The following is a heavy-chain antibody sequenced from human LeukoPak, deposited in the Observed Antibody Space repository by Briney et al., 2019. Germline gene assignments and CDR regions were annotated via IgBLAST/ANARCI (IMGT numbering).Heavy chain of an antibody. V-gene: IGHV3-21*01. Sequence: GGSLRLSCGASGFTFNRSTMNWVRQAPGKGLEWVSSISSSSSSIYYADSVKGRFTIFRDNAKNSLYLQMNSLRAEDTAVYYCAKDLVCSGWYLNGYGYYGMDVWGQGTTVTVSS. CDR2: ISSSSSSI. CDR3: AKDLVCSGWYLNGYGYYGMDV. J-gene: IGHJ6*02. D-gene: IGHD6-19*01. CDR1: GFTFNRST.